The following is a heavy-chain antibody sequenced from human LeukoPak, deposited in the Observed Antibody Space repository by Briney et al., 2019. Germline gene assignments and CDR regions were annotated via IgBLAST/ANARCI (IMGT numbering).Heavy chain of an antibody. V-gene: IGHV3-66*02. CDR2: IYSGGST. CDR1: GFTFSSYG. J-gene: IGHJ5*01. CDR3: ARGDKQLLFKRRKGGFDS. Sequence: GGTLRLSCAASGFTFSSYGMSWVRQAPGKGLEWVSVIYSGGSTYYADSVKGRFTISRDNSKNKLFLQMNSLRAEDMAVYYCARGDKQLLFKRRKGGFDSWGQGTLVTVSS. D-gene: IGHD2-2*01.